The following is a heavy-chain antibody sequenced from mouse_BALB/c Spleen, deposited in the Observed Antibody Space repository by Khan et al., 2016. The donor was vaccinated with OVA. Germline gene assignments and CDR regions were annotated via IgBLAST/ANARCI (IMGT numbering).Heavy chain of an antibody. CDR2: TNPTNGRT. Sequence: QVQLQQSGAELVKAGASVKMSCKASGYTFTSYWMHWVKQRLGQGLEWFAETNPTNGRTYYNEKFKRKATLTVDKSSSTAYMLLSGPTVVDSAVYDCARIKKILATYFDYWGQGTTLTVSS. J-gene: IGHJ2*01. D-gene: IGHD1-1*01. CDR3: ARIKKILATYFDY. CDR1: GYTFTSYW. V-gene: IGHV1S81*02.